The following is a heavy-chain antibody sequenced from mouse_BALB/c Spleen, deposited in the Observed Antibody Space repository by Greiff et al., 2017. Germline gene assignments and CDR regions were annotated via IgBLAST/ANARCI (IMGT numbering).Heavy chain of an antibody. D-gene: IGHD2-4*01. CDR3: AGDDYDVSYAMDY. CDR1: GFNIKDTY. J-gene: IGHJ4*01. CDR2: IDPANGNT. V-gene: IGHV14-3*02. Sequence: EVQLQESGAELVKPGASVKLSCTASGFNIKDTYMHWVKQRPEQGLEWIGRIDPANGNTKYDPKFQGKATITADTSSNTAYLQLSSLTSEDTAVYYCAGDDYDVSYAMDYWGQGTSVTVSS.